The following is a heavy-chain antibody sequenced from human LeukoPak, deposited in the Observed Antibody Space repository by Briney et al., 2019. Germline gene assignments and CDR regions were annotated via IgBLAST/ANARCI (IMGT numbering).Heavy chain of an antibody. D-gene: IGHD3-9*01. CDR3: ARQTYYDILTGLYYYYYYMDV. V-gene: IGHV4-38-2*02. CDR2: IYYSGST. Sequence: SETLSLTCTVSGYSISSGYYWGWIRQPPGKGLEWIGSIYYSGSTYYNPSPKSRVAISVDTSKNQFSLKLSSVTAADTAVYYCARQTYYDILTGLYYYYYYMDVWGKGTTVTISS. CDR1: GYSISSGYY. J-gene: IGHJ6*03.